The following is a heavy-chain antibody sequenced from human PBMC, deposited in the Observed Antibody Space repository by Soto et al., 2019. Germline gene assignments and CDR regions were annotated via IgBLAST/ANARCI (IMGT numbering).Heavy chain of an antibody. D-gene: IGHD5-12*01. J-gene: IGHJ4*02. CDR1: GFTFSTYG. V-gene: IGHV3-48*01. CDR2: ISSSSSTI. CDR3: TRDQSRGYEL. Sequence: EVQLVESGGGLVQPGGSLRLSCAASGFTFSTYGMTWVRQAPGKGLEWVSYISSSSSTIYYADSVKGQFTISRDNAKNSLYRQMNSLKAEDRAEYYCTRDQSRGYELWGQGTLVPVSS.